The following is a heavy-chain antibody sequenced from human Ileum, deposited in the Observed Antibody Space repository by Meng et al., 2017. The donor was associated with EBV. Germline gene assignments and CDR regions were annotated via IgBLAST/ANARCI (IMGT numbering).Heavy chain of an antibody. V-gene: IGHV6-1*01. CDR2: TYYRSKWNT. Sequence: QVQLQHSGPGLLKPSQHLSLTCAISGDSVSSISGAWNWIRQSPSRGLEWLGRTYYRSKWNTDYAVSVSSRITISPDTSKNQFSLQLNSVTPEDTAAYYCARGSYYFDSWGQGTLVTVSS. D-gene: IGHD1-26*01. J-gene: IGHJ4*02. CDR1: GDSVSSISGA. CDR3: ARGSYYFDS.